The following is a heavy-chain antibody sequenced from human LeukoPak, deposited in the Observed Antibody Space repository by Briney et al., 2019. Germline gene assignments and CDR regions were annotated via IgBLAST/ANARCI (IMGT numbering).Heavy chain of an antibody. Sequence: GGSLRLSCAASGFTFSSYAMSWVRQAPGKGLEWVSAISGSGGSTYYADSVKGRFTISRDNSKNTLYLQMNSLSAEDTAVYYCATPERVTGDPSNGDYWGQGTLVTVSS. V-gene: IGHV3-23*01. CDR2: ISGSGGST. D-gene: IGHD7-27*01. CDR3: ATPERVTGDPSNGDY. J-gene: IGHJ4*02. CDR1: GFTFSSYA.